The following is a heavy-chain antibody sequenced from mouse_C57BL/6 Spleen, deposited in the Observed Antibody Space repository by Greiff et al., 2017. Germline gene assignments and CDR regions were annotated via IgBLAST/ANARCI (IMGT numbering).Heavy chain of an antibody. V-gene: IGHV1-59*01. D-gene: IGHD1-1*01. CDR2: IDPSDSYT. Sequence: QVQLKQPGAELVRPGTSVKLSCKASGYTFTSYWMHWVKQRPGQGLEWIGVIDPSDSYTNYNQKFKGKATLTVDTSSSTAYMQLSSLTSEASAVYYCARDYGSRDYWGQGTTLTVSS. CDR3: ARDYGSRDY. CDR1: GYTFTSYW. J-gene: IGHJ2*01.